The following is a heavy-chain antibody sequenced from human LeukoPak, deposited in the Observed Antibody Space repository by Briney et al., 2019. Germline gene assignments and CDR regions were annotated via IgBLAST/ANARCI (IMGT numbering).Heavy chain of an antibody. V-gene: IGHV4-31*03. J-gene: IGHJ4*02. CDR2: INHSGST. CDR3: ARGPHYYDSSGLDY. D-gene: IGHD3-22*01. CDR1: GGSISSGGYY. Sequence: SQTLSLTCTVSGGSISSGGYYWSWIRQHPGKGLEWIGEINHSGSTNYNPSLKSRVTISVDTSKNQFSLKLSSVTAADTAVYYCARGPHYYDSSGLDYWGQGTLVTVSS.